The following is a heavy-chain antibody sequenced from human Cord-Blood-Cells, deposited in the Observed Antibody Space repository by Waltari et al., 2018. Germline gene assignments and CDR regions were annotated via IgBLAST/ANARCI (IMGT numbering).Heavy chain of an antibody. J-gene: IGHJ3*02. Sequence: EVQLVESGGGLVQPGRSLRLSCAASGFTFDDYAMPWGRQAPGKGLEWVSGISWNSGSIGYADSVKGRFTISRDNAKNSLYLQMNSLRAEDTALYYCAKSHSGYSGSYYRYAFDIWGQGTMVTVSS. D-gene: IGHD1-26*01. CDR1: GFTFDDYA. CDR2: ISWNSGSI. CDR3: AKSHSGYSGSYYRYAFDI. V-gene: IGHV3-9*01.